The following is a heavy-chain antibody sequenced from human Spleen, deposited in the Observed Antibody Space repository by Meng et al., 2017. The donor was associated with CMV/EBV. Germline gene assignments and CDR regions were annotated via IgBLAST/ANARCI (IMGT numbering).Heavy chain of an antibody. CDR1: GFTFSSYA. CDR2: ISGSGGST. CDR3: ARGAACTSSGCYAPGDYYYYYGLDV. D-gene: IGHD2-2*01. Sequence: GESLKISCAASGFTFSSYAMSWVRQAPGKGLEWVSAISGSGGSTYYADSVKGRFTISRDDAKNSLYLQMNGLTAEDTAVYYCARGAACTSSGCYAPGDYYYYYGLDVWGQGTTVTVSS. J-gene: IGHJ6*02. V-gene: IGHV3-23*01.